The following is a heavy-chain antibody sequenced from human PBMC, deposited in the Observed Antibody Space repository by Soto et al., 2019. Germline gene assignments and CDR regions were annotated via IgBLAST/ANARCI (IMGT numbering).Heavy chain of an antibody. CDR2: IFSSGTT. Sequence: SETLSLTCTVSGDSISSGNKYWSWIRQPPGKGLEWIGYIFSSGTTYYNPSLKSRLTMSLDASQNQFSLKLSSVTAADTAVYYCARGATYYDFYNWFDPWGQGTLVTVSS. V-gene: IGHV4-30-4*01. D-gene: IGHD3-3*01. CDR3: ARGATYYDFYNWFDP. J-gene: IGHJ5*02. CDR1: GDSISSGNKY.